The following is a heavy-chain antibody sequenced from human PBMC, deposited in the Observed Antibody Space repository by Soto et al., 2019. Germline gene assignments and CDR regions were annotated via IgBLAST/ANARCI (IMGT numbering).Heavy chain of an antibody. CDR1: GFIFSNYA. CDR2: ISSGSITI. D-gene: IGHD6-19*01. Sequence: EVQLVESGGGVVQPGGSLRLSCAASGFIFSNYAMNWVRQTPGKGLQWVSYISSGSITIYYTHSVEGRFTISRDDAKNSLYLQMNSLRAEDTAVYYCARLIENSGYTSGWPFQHCGQGTLVTVSS. J-gene: IGHJ1*01. CDR3: ARLIENSGYTSGWPFQH. V-gene: IGHV3-48*01.